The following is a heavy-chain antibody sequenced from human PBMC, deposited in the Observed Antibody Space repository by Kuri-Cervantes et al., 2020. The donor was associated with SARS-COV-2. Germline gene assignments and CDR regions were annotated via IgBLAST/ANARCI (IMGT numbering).Heavy chain of an antibody. V-gene: IGHV1-69*13. CDR2: IIPLFGTP. J-gene: IGHJ6*02. Sequence: SVKVSCKASGGTFSTYAINWVRQAPGQGLEWVGGIIPLFGTPNYAQKFQGRVTITADESTSTAYMELSSLRSEDTAVYYCTFTPYYYDSSGYYYYYGLDVWGQGTTVTVSS. D-gene: IGHD3-22*01. CDR3: TFTPYYYDSSGYYYYYGLDV. CDR1: GGTFSTYA.